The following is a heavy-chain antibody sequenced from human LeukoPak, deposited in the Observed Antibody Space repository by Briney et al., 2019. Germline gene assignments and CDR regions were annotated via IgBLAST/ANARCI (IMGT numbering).Heavy chain of an antibody. CDR2: ISGSGGST. Sequence: GGTLRLSCAASGFTFSSYDMNWVRQAPGKGLEWVSDISGSGGSTYYADSVKGRFTISRDNSKNTLYLQMNSLRAEDTAVYYCANRRWLVSSFDYWGQGTLVTVSS. D-gene: IGHD6-19*01. V-gene: IGHV3-23*01. J-gene: IGHJ4*02. CDR3: ANRRWLVSSFDY. CDR1: GFTFSSYD.